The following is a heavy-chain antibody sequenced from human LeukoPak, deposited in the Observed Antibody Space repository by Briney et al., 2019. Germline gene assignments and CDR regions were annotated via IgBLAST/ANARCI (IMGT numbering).Heavy chain of an antibody. CDR1: GFTFRTYG. CDR3: AKRADYYDSSRALYDAFDL. J-gene: IGHJ3*01. Sequence: PGGSLRLSCAASGFTFRTYGMHWLRQAPGKGLEWVTFIRYDGSDKFYADSVKGRFTISRDNSKNTLFLQMNSLRVADTAVYYCAKRADYYDSSRALYDAFDLWGQGTMVTVSS. D-gene: IGHD3-16*01. V-gene: IGHV3-30*02. CDR2: IRYDGSDK.